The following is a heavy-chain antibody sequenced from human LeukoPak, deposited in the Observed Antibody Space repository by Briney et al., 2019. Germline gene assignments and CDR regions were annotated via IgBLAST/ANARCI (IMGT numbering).Heavy chain of an antibody. CDR2: IYYSGST. Sequence: SETLSLTCTVSGGSISSSSYYWGWIRQPPGKGLEWIGSIYYSGSTYYDPSLKSRVTISVDTSKNQFSLKLSSVTAADTAVYYCARDLVSARYCSGGSCVDYWGQGTLVTVSS. CDR1: GGSISSSSYY. D-gene: IGHD2-15*01. V-gene: IGHV4-39*07. J-gene: IGHJ4*02. CDR3: ARDLVSARYCSGGSCVDY.